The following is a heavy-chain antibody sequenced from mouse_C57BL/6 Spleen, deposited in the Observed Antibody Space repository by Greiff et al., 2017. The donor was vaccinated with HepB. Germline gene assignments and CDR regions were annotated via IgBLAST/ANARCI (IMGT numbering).Heavy chain of an antibody. CDR1: GFTFSSYT. J-gene: IGHJ4*01. CDR3: ARHYDRGYAMDY. Sequence: DVKLVESGGGLVKPGGSLKLSCAASGFTFSSYTMSWVRQTPEKRLEWVATISGGGGNTYYPDSVKGRFTISRDNAKNTLYLQMSSLRSEDTALYYCARHYDRGYAMDYWGQGTSVTVSS. V-gene: IGHV5-9*01. D-gene: IGHD2-12*01. CDR2: ISGGGGNT.